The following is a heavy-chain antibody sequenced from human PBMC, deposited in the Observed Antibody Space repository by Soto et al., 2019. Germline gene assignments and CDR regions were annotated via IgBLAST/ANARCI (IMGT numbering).Heavy chain of an antibody. Sequence: SXRLGCEASGVTFIIQEMNLIRHTPGKRLECIAKISGSGSTINYADSVKGRFTISRDNVQRTLHLQMDSLRVEDTGVYYCARGGVYWGRGTLV. CDR1: GVTFIIQE. CDR3: ARGGVY. V-gene: IGHV3-48*03. D-gene: IGHD2-8*01. J-gene: IGHJ1*01. CDR2: ISGSGSTI.